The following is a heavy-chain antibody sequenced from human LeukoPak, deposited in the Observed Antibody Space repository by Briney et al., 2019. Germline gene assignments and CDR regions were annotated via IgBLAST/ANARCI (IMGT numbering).Heavy chain of an antibody. J-gene: IGHJ4*02. CDR1: GYSISSGYY. D-gene: IGHD3-3*02. Sequence: PSETLSLTCTVSGYSISSGYYWGWIRQPPGKGLEWIASIYHSGSTYYNPSLKSRVTISVDTSKNQFSLKLSSVTAADTAVYYCARDELGIDYWGQGTLVTVSS. V-gene: IGHV4-38-2*02. CDR3: ARDELGIDY. CDR2: IYHSGST.